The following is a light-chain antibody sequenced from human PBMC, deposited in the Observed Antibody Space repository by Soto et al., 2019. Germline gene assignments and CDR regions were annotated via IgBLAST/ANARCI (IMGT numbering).Light chain of an antibody. CDR1: QGIAGY. CDR3: QQSYIVPPT. CDR2: TAA. J-gene: IGKJ1*01. V-gene: IGKV1-9*01. Sequence: IQLTQSPSSLSASVGDRVTITCRASQGIAGYVAWYQQRPGKAPNLLIFTAATLLSGVPSRFSGSGSGTDFTLTITTLQREDIATYYCQQSYIVPPTFGQGTRV.